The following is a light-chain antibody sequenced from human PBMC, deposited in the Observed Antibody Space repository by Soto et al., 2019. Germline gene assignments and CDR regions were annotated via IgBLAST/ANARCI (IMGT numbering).Light chain of an antibody. CDR1: QSVSSN. Sequence: EIVLTQSPATLSLSPGERATLSCRASQSVSSNVAWYQQKPGQAPRLLIYSVSTRATGIPARFSGSGSGTEFTLTINSLQSEDFAIYYCQQYNKWPPWTFGQGTKVEIK. V-gene: IGKV3-15*01. J-gene: IGKJ1*01. CDR2: SVS. CDR3: QQYNKWPPWT.